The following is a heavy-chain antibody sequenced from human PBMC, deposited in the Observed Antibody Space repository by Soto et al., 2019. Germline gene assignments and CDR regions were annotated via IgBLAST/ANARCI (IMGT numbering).Heavy chain of an antibody. CDR1: GFTFSSYG. D-gene: IGHD2-2*01. CDR2: IWYDGSNK. CDR3: ARDPVVPAAMIAYYYYGMDV. J-gene: IGHJ6*02. Sequence: PGGSLRLSCAASGFTFSSYGMHWVRQAPGKGLEWVAVIWYDGSNKYYADSVKGRFTISRDNSKNTLYLQMNSLRAEDTAVYYCARDPVVPAAMIAYYYYGMDVWGQGTTVTVSS. V-gene: IGHV3-33*01.